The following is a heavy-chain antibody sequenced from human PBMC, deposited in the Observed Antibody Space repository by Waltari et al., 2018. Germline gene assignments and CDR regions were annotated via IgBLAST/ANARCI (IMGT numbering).Heavy chain of an antibody. CDR1: VFAFHRYT. J-gene: IGHJ4*02. V-gene: IGHV3-43*01. Sequence: VQLVESGVAVVQAGGSLRLSCVASVFAFHRYTMHWVRLVPGKSLEWVVIVGWDGNNKSYGDSVIVRFISSRDDRRSSLSLQMNNLAFEDTALYFWAKDFALANSVGYYVDSWGQGTQVTVSS. D-gene: IGHD4-4*01. CDR3: AKDFALANSVGYYVDS. CDR2: VGWDGNNK.